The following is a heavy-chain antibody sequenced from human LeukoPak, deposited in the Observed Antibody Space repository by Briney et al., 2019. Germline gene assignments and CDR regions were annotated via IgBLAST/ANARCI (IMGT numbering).Heavy chain of an antibody. J-gene: IGHJ3*01. CDR1: GYTFTGYH. CDR3: AIEPTGSGHPGDV. D-gene: IGHD6-19*01. V-gene: IGHV1-2*02. CDR2: INLNTAGT. Sequence: ASVKVSCKASGYTFTGYHIHWVRQAPGQGLEWMSSINLNTAGTEYPQKFQGRVTVTRDTPVTTAYMELSTLTYDDTATYYCAIEPTGSGHPGDVWGQGTMVTVPS.